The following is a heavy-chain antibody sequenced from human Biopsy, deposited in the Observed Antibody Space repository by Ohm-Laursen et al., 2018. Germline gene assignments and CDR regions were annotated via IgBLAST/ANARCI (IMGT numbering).Heavy chain of an antibody. CDR2: IFRNSGNI. V-gene: IGHV3-9*01. J-gene: IGHJ5*02. Sequence: SLRLSCAASGFTFDDYAMHWVRQAPGKGLEWVSGIFRNSGNIDYAASVKGRFTISRDNAKNTLYLQMNSLRVEDTAVYYCVGPSLSGSGMGFDPWGQGALVTVSS. CDR3: VGPSLSGSGMGFDP. CDR1: GFTFDDYA. D-gene: IGHD3-10*01.